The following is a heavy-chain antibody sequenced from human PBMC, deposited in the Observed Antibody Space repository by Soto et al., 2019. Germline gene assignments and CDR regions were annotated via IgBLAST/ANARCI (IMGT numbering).Heavy chain of an antibody. D-gene: IGHD1-26*01. V-gene: IGHV3-7*05. J-gene: IGHJ4*02. CDR3: ARNARDGRYSPFDY. Sequence: PGGSLRLSCVASGFTLSDSWMSWVRLAPGKGLEWVANIKQDGGQKYYVDSVMGRFTISRDNAKNSLFLQMNSLRAEDTAVYYCARNARDGRYSPFDYWGQGTLVTVSS. CDR2: IKQDGGQK. CDR1: GFTLSDSW.